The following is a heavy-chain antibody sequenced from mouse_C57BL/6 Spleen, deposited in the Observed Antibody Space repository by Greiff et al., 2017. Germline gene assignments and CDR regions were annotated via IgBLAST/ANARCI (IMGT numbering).Heavy chain of an antibody. CDR2: IYPGSGNT. Sequence: QVQLQQSGAELVRPGASVKLSCKASGYTFTDYYINWVKQRPGQGLEWIARIYPGSGNTYYNEKFKGKATLTAEKSSSTAYMQLSSLTSEDSAVYFCERVGYYGSSPFDYWGQGTTLTVSA. J-gene: IGHJ2*01. D-gene: IGHD1-1*01. CDR1: GYTFTDYY. V-gene: IGHV1-76*01. CDR3: ERVGYYGSSPFDY.